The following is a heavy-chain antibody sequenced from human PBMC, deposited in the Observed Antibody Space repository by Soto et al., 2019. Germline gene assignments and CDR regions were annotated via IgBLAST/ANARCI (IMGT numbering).Heavy chain of an antibody. Sequence: QVQLVQSGAEVKKPGASVKVSCKTSGYTFTSYDINWVRQATGHGLEWMGWMNPNSGNTGYAQNLQGRVTMTRNTAIITASMELRGRRCDETGLYYSARGRSTSWFSDYWGQGTLVTVSS. J-gene: IGHJ4*02. CDR1: GYTFTSYD. V-gene: IGHV1-8*01. CDR2: MNPNSGNT. D-gene: IGHD6-13*01. CDR3: ARGRSTSWFSDY.